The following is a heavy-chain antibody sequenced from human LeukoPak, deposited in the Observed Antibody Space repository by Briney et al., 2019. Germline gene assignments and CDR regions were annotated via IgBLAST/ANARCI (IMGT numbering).Heavy chain of an antibody. V-gene: IGHV1-8*02. Sequence: GASVKVSCKASGYTFKNYDINWVRQATGQGLEWMGWMNPNSGNTGFAQKFQDRVSMTRDTSINTAYMELSRLRSDDTAVYYCARGAPGGSSRYWGQGTLVTVSS. CDR2: MNPNSGNT. J-gene: IGHJ4*02. CDR3: ARGAPGGSSRY. CDR1: GYTFKNYD. D-gene: IGHD6-13*01.